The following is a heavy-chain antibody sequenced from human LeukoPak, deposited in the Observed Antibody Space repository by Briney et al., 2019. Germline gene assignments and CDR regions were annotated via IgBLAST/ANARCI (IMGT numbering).Heavy chain of an antibody. J-gene: IGHJ4*02. CDR1: GGSISSSSYY. CDR3: ARHLSLTPRTPHDY. CDR2: IYYSGST. V-gene: IGHV4-39*01. Sequence: SETLSLTCTVSGGSISSSSYYWGWLRQPPGKGLEWIGSIYYSGSTYYNPSLKSRVTISVDTSKNQFSLKLSSVTAAGTAVYYCARHLSLTPRTPHDYWGQGTLVTVSS. D-gene: IGHD4-23*01.